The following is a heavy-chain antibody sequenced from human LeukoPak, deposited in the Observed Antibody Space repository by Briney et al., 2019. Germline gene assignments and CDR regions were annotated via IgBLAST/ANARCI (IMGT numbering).Heavy chain of an antibody. CDR1: GGSISSYY. CDR3: ARSRADNWFDP. V-gene: IGHV4-59*01. J-gene: IGHJ5*02. D-gene: IGHD6-25*01. Sequence: NASETLSLTCTVSGGSISSYYWSWIRQPPGKGLEWIGYIYYSGSTNYNPSLKSRVTISVDTSKNQFSLKLSSVTAANTAVYYCARSRADNWFDPWGQGTLVTVSS. CDR2: IYYSGST.